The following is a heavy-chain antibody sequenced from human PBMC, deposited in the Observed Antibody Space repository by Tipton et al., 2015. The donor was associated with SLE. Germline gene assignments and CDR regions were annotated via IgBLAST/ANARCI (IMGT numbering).Heavy chain of an antibody. CDR1: GGSISSHY. J-gene: IGHJ4*02. V-gene: IGHV4-59*11. D-gene: IGHD2-2*02. CDR2: IYYSGST. Sequence: GLVKPSETLSLNCTVSGGSISSHYWSWIRQPPGKGLEWIGYIYYSGSTNYNPSLKSRVTISVDTSKKHFSLRLTSVTTADTAVYFCARVYTNAFDYWGQGALVTISS. CDR3: ARVYTNAFDY.